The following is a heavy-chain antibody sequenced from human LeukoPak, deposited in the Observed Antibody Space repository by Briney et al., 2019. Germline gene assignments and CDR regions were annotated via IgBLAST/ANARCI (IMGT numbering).Heavy chain of an antibody. CDR2: INHSGST. CDR3: ARVGVQGDLNPSGAYCYYYYMDV. CDR1: GGSFSGYY. D-gene: IGHD3-10*01. J-gene: IGHJ6*03. Sequence: SETLSLTCAVYGGSFSGYYWSWIRQPPGKGLEWIGEINHSGSTNYNPSLKSRVTISVDTSKNQFSLKLSSVTAADTAVYYCARVGVQGDLNPSGAYCYYYYMDVWGKGTTVTISS. V-gene: IGHV4-34*01.